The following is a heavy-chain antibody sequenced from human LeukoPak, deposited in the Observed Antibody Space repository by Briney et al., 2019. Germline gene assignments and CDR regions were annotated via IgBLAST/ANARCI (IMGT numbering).Heavy chain of an antibody. J-gene: IGHJ3*02. Sequence: GRSLRLSCAASGFTFSSYGMHWVRQAPGKGLEWMGGFDPEDGETIYAQKFQGRVTMTEDTSTDTAYMELSSLRSEDTAVYYCAFIMITFGGVIDNAFDIWGQGTMVTVSS. V-gene: IGHV1-24*01. D-gene: IGHD3-16*02. CDR2: FDPEDGET. CDR1: GFTFSSYG. CDR3: AFIMITFGGVIDNAFDI.